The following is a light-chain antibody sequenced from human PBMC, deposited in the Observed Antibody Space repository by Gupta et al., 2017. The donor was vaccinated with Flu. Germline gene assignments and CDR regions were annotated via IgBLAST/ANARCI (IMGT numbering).Light chain of an antibody. CDR3: HQYGPSPRT. Sequence: GTLSLSQGGGAILSCRASQSVSNNFLAWFQQKVGQAPRLLLYGATSRAAGIPGRFSGSGSGTDFTLTISGLEPEDSAVYYCHQYGPSPRTFGQGTKV. J-gene: IGKJ1*01. CDR1: QSVSNNF. V-gene: IGKV3-20*01. CDR2: GAT.